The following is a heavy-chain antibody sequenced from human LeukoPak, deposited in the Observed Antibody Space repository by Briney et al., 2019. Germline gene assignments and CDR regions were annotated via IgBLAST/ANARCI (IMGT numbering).Heavy chain of an antibody. D-gene: IGHD4-17*01. CDR2: IKSKTDGGTT. Sequence: GGSLRLSCAASGFTFSNAWVSWVRQAPGKGLEWVGRIKSKTDGGTTDYAAPVKGRFTISRDDSKNTLYLQMNSLKTEDTAVYYCTTGSDYGDYDWYFDLWGRGTLVTVSS. CDR1: GFTFSNAW. V-gene: IGHV3-15*01. J-gene: IGHJ2*01. CDR3: TTGSDYGDYDWYFDL.